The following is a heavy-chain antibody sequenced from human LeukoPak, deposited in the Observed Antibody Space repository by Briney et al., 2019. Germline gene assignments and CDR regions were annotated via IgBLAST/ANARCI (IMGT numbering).Heavy chain of an antibody. Sequence: GGSLRLSCAASGFTFTTYCMSWVRQLPGKGLEWVANINQDGTEKYYVDSVKGRFTISRDSSKNILYLQMNSLRAEDTAVYYCAKDRCSNGIGCYYYYMDVWGKGTTVTISS. CDR3: AKDRCSNGIGCYYYYMDV. V-gene: IGHV3-7*01. D-gene: IGHD2-8*01. J-gene: IGHJ6*03. CDR2: INQDGTEK. CDR1: GFTFTTYC.